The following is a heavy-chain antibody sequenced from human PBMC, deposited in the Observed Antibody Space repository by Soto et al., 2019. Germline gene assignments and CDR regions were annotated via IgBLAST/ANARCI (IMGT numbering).Heavy chain of an antibody. CDR2: ISGGGFST. D-gene: IGHD1-26*01. CDR3: AKSGVAWINGYYYYMDV. CDR1: GFTFDSYA. V-gene: IGHV3-23*01. J-gene: IGHJ6*03. Sequence: EVQLLESGGGLVQPGGSLRLSCAASGFTFDSYAMTWVRQAPGKGLEWVSAISGGGFSTYYTDSVKGRFTISRDNSKNMLYLQMNSLRVEDTAVYYCAKSGVAWINGYYYYMDVWGKGTTVTVSS.